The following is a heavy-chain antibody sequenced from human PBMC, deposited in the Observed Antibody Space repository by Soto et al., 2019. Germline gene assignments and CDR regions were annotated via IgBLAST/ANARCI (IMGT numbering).Heavy chain of an antibody. V-gene: IGHV1-69*01. D-gene: IGHD5-18*01. Sequence: SMTVPCKSSEGTFSSYAIICVRQAPGQGLEWMGGIIPIFGTANYAQKFQGRVTITADESTSTAYMELSSLRSEDTAVYYCARDRFSPNSYGYYYYGMDVWGQGTTVTVSS. CDR1: EGTFSSYA. CDR2: IIPIFGTA. J-gene: IGHJ6*02. CDR3: ARDRFSPNSYGYYYYGMDV.